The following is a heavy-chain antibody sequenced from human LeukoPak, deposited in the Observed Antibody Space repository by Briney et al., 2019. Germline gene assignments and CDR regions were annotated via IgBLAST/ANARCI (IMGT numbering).Heavy chain of an antibody. Sequence: SETLSLTCTVSGGSISSYYWSWIRQPPGKGLEWIGYIYYSGSTNYNPSLKSRVTISVDTSKNQFSQKLSSVTAADTAVYYCARLIREDDSSGIRLVWFDPWGQGTLVTVSS. J-gene: IGHJ5*02. D-gene: IGHD3-22*01. V-gene: IGHV4-59*08. CDR3: ARLIREDDSSGIRLVWFDP. CDR2: IYYSGST. CDR1: GGSISSYY.